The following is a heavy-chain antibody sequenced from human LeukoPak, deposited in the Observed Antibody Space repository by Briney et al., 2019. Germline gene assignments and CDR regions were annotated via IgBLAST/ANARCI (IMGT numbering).Heavy chain of an antibody. V-gene: IGHV3-21*01. CDR1: GFTVSSNY. Sequence: GGSLRLSCAASGFTVSSNYMNWVRQAPGKGLEWVSSISSSSSYMYYADSVRGRFTISRDNAKNSLYLQMNSLRAEDTALYYCARSWLAARDHADYWGQGTLVTVSS. CDR3: ARSWLAARDHADY. J-gene: IGHJ4*02. D-gene: IGHD6-6*01. CDR2: ISSSSSYM.